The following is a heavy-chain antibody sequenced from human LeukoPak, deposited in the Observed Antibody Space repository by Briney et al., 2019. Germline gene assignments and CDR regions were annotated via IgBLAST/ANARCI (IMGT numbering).Heavy chain of an antibody. CDR2: ISGSGGYT. J-gene: IGHJ4*02. CDR1: GFTFSSYA. D-gene: IGHD3-22*01. Sequence: GGSLRLSCAASGFTFSSYAMSWVRQAPGKGLEWVSAISGSGGYTYYADSVKGRFTISRDNSKNTLYLQMNSLRAEDTAVYYCAKGIDYSGYYPFDCWGQGTLVTVSS. CDR3: AKGIDYSGYYPFDC. V-gene: IGHV3-23*01.